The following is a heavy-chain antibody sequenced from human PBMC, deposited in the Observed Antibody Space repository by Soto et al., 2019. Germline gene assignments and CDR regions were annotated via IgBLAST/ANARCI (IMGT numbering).Heavy chain of an antibody. Sequence: QVQLVQSGAEVKKPGSSVKVSCKASGGIFSTYAISWLRQAPGQGLEWMGGIIPLFGTPNYAQRTQGRVTITADESTSRAYMELSRLRSEDTAVYYCARDRDDYGSGNYYNRIDFWGQGTLVTVSS. V-gene: IGHV1-69*01. D-gene: IGHD3-10*01. CDR2: IIPLFGTP. CDR3: ARDRDDYGSGNYYNRIDF. J-gene: IGHJ4*02. CDR1: GGIFSTYA.